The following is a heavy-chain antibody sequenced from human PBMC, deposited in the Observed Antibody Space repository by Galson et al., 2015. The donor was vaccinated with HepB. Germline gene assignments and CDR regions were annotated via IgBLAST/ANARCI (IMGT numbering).Heavy chain of an antibody. CDR2: TYYRSKWST. CDR3: ARDSTSSFYYYGDKTDYFDY. J-gene: IGHJ4*02. CDR1: GDSVSSNTVG. V-gene: IGHV6-1*01. D-gene: IGHD4-17*01. Sequence: CAISGDSVSSNTVGWNWIRQSPSRGLEWLGRTYYRSKWSTDYADSVKSRITINPDTSKNQFSLQLNSVTAVDTAVYYCARDSTSSFYYYGDKTDYFDYLGQGTLVTVSS.